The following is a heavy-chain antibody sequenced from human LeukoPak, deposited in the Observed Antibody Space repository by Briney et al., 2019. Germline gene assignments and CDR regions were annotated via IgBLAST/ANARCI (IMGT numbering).Heavy chain of an antibody. Sequence: ASVKVSCKASGYTFTSNGISWVRQAPGQGLEWMGWISTYNGNTKYAQKLQGRVTMTTDTSTSTAYMELRSLRSDDTAVYYCARDGAITMIPQYFQHWGQGTLVTVSS. CDR1: GYTFTSNG. CDR2: ISTYNGNT. V-gene: IGHV1-18*01. J-gene: IGHJ1*01. CDR3: ARDGAITMIPQYFQH. D-gene: IGHD3-22*01.